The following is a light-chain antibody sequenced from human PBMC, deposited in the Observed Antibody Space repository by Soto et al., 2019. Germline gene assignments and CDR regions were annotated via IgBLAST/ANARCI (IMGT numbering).Light chain of an antibody. V-gene: IGKV3-20*01. CDR2: GAS. J-gene: IGKJ1*01. CDR1: QTVTSNY. Sequence: EIVLTQSLGTLSSSPGERATLSCRASQTVTSNYLAWYQQKPGQAPRLLFFGASIRATGLPDRFSGGGSGTDFTLTISRLEPEDFAVYYCQQYGSSPGTFGQGTKVDIK. CDR3: QQYGSSPGT.